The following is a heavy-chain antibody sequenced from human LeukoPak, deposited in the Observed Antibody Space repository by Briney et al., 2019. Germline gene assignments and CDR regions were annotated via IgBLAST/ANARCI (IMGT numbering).Heavy chain of an antibody. J-gene: IGHJ4*02. CDR1: GGSISSSIYY. Sequence: SETLSPTCTVSGGSISSSIYYWGWIRQPPGKGLEWIGSIRYSGSTFYNPSLRSRVTMSIDTSKNQFSLKLTFVTAADTAVYYCAGRRSGIAVAGTRRDYWGQGSLVTVSP. D-gene: IGHD6-19*01. CDR3: AGRRSGIAVAGTRRDY. V-gene: IGHV4-39*01. CDR2: IRYSGST.